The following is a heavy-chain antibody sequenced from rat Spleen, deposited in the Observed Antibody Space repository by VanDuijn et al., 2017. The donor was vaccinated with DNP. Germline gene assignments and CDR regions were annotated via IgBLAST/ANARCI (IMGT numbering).Heavy chain of an antibody. CDR2: INTAGST. CDR3: ARAGYYYDGWGYFDY. J-gene: IGHJ2*01. V-gene: IGHV3-3*01. CDR1: GYSITSSYR. Sequence: EVQLQESGPGLVKPSQSLALTCSVTGYSITSSYRWNWIRKFPGNKLKWMGKINTAGSTNYNPSLKSRIAITRDTSKKQFFLQVNSVTTEDTATYYCARAGYYYDGWGYFDYWGQGVMVTVSS. D-gene: IGHD1-12*03.